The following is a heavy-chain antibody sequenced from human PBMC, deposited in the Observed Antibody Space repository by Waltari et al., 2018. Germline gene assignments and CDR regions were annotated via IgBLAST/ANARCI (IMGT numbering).Heavy chain of an antibody. CDR1: GYTFTGYY. V-gene: IGHV1-2*02. CDR3: ARGVYGPRNYYYYMDV. D-gene: IGHD6-6*01. CDR2: INPNSGGT. J-gene: IGHJ6*03. Sequence: QVQLVQSGAEVKKPGASVKVSCKASGYTFTGYYMHWVRPAPGQGLEWMGWINPNSGGTNYAQKFQGRVTMTRDTSISTAYMELSRLRSDDTAVYYCARGVYGPRNYYYYMDVWGKGTTVTVSS.